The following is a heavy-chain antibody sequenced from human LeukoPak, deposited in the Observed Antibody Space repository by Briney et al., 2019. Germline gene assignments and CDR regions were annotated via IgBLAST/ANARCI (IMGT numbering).Heavy chain of an antibody. J-gene: IGHJ5*02. D-gene: IGHD3-10*01. CDR2: INPSGGST. CDR1: GYTFTGYH. CDR3: ARDSPGKGFDP. V-gene: IGHV1-46*01. Sequence: ASVTVSCKASGYTFTGYHMHWVRQAPGQGLEWMGIINPSGGSTSYAQKFQGRVTMTRDTSTSTVYMELSSLRSEDTAVYYCARDSPGKGFDPWGQGTLVTVSS.